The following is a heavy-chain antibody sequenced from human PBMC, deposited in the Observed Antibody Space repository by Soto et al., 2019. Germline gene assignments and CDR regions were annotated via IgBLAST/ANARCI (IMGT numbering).Heavy chain of an antibody. CDR3: ARGQGAAAGHSNFDY. CDR2: IYDSGNT. Sequence: QLQLQESGSGLVKPSQTLSLTCAVSGGSISGTTYSWSWIRQPPGKGLEWIGYIYDSGNTYYNPSLKRQFSISVDRSKNQSSLKLSSVAAADTAMYYCARGQGAAAGHSNFDYWGQGALVTVSS. V-gene: IGHV4-30-2*01. CDR1: GGSISGTTYS. J-gene: IGHJ4*02. D-gene: IGHD6-13*01.